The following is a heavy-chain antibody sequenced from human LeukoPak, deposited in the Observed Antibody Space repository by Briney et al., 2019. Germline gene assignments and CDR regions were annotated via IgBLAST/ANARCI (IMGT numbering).Heavy chain of an antibody. J-gene: IGHJ6*02. D-gene: IGHD3-3*01. V-gene: IGHV3-30*04. CDR1: EFTFSSYT. Sequence: TGGSLRLSCAASEFTFSSYTIHWVRQAPGKGLEWVAVISYDGNKKYYADSVKGRFTISRDNSKNTLYLQMNSLRAEDTAVYYCARGAITIFGVVYYYGLDVWGQGTTVTVSS. CDR2: ISYDGNKK. CDR3: ARGAITIFGVVYYYGLDV.